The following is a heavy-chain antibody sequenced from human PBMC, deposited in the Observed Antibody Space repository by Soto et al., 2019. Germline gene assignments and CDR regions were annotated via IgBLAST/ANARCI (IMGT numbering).Heavy chain of an antibody. CDR1: GFTFSSYA. V-gene: IGHV3-23*01. J-gene: IGHJ4*02. D-gene: IGHD3-10*01. Sequence: PEVSLRLSCGSSGFTFSSYAMSWVRPSSGKGLEWCSAISGSGDNTYYADSVKGRFTISRDNSKNTLYLQIDSLRVEDTAVYYCAKDSRVTMVRGVIIPPGYWGQGT. CDR3: AKDSRVTMVRGVIIPPGY. CDR2: ISGSGDNT.